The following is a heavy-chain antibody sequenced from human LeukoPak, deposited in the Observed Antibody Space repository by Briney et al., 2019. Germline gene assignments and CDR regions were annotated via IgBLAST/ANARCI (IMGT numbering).Heavy chain of an antibody. CDR3: ARDPLSSSSFDL. CDR1: GFTFSSYG. J-gene: IGHJ4*02. V-gene: IGHV3-30*02. CDR2: IRYDGSNK. Sequence: GGSLRLSCAASGFTFSSYGMHWVRQAPGKGLEWVAFIRYDGSNKYYADSVKGRFTISRDNSKNTLYLQMNSLRAEDTAVYYCARDPLSSSSFDLWGQGTLVTVSS. D-gene: IGHD6-13*01.